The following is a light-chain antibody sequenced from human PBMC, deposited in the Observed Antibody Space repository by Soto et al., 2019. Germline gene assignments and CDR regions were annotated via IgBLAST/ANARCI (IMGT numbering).Light chain of an antibody. CDR2: AAS. Sequence: DIQMTQSPSSLSASVGDRVTITCRASQSIASHLNWYQLKPGQAPKLLIFAASSLFSGVPSRFSGSGSGTDFTLTISSLQPEDFATYYCQQSYSTPKTFGQGTKVDIK. J-gene: IGKJ1*01. V-gene: IGKV1-39*01. CDR1: QSIASH. CDR3: QQSYSTPKT.